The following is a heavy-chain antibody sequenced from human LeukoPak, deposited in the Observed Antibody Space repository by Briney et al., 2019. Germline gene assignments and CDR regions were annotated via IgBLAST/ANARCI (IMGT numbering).Heavy chain of an antibody. Sequence: PGGSLRLSCGASGFTFATHAMGWVRQAPGKGLEWVAGISGSGGATYYADSVKGRFTISRDNSKNTLYMQMNSLRAEDTAVYYCAKGLPIMVRGGSDYWGQGTLVTVSS. CDR3: AKGLPIMVRGGSDY. V-gene: IGHV3-23*01. J-gene: IGHJ4*02. CDR2: ISGSGGAT. D-gene: IGHD3-10*01. CDR1: GFTFATHA.